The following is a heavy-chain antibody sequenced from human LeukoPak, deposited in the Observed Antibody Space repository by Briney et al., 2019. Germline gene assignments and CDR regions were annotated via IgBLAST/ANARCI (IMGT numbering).Heavy chain of an antibody. V-gene: IGHV1-69*05. Sequence: SVKVSCKASGGTFSSYAISWVRQAPGQGLEWMGGIIPIFGTANYAQKFQGRVTITTDESTSTAYMELSSLRSEDTAVYYCAVSGRCSSTSCYTLYFGYWGQGTLVTVSS. J-gene: IGHJ4*02. CDR1: GGTFSSYA. CDR3: AVSGRCSSTSCYTLYFGY. CDR2: IIPIFGTA. D-gene: IGHD2-2*02.